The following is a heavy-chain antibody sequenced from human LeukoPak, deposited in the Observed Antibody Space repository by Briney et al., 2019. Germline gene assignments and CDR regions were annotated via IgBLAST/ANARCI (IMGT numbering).Heavy chain of an antibody. CDR1: GGSISSYY. J-gene: IGHJ6*03. CDR3: ARRYYDSSGYYYYYYMDV. CDR2: IYYSGST. V-gene: IGHV4-39*01. D-gene: IGHD3-22*01. Sequence: SETLSLTCTVSGGSISSYYWSWIRQPPGKGLEWIGSIYYSGSTYYNPSLKSRVTISVDTSKNQFSLKLSSVTAADTAVYYCARRYYDSSGYYYYYYMDVWGKGTTVTVSS.